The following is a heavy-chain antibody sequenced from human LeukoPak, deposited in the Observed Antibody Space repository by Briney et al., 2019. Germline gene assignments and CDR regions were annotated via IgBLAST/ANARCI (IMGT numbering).Heavy chain of an antibody. CDR2: ISAYNGNT. CDR3: ARGGYCSGGSCYLDY. CDR1: GYTFTTSG. D-gene: IGHD2-15*01. J-gene: IGHJ4*02. V-gene: IGHV1-18*01. Sequence: ASVKVSCKASGYTFTTSGISWVRQAPGQGLEWMGWISAYNGNTNYAQKLQGRVTMTTDTSTRTAYMELRSLRSDDTAVYYCARGGYCSGGSCYLDYWGQGTLVTVSS.